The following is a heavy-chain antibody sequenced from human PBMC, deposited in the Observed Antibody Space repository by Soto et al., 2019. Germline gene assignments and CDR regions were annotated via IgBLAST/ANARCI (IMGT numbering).Heavy chain of an antibody. Sequence: PSETLSLTCDVSGDTISTGGYTWAWIRQPPGKALEWIGHTYHSGNPYYNPSLKSRVTIFLDKSRNQFSLSLSFMTAADTATYYCARSFGWYAVDSWGQGILVTVSS. D-gene: IGHD6-19*01. CDR2: TYHSGNP. CDR1: GDTISTGGYT. J-gene: IGHJ4*02. V-gene: IGHV4-30-2*01. CDR3: ARSFGWYAVDS.